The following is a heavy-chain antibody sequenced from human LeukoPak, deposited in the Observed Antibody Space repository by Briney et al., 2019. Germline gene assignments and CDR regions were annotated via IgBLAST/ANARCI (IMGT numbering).Heavy chain of an antibody. Sequence: SETLSLTCTVSGGSIGGYYWGWIRQPPGKGLEYIGFIFYSGTTNYNPSLKSRVTISVDRSKNHLSLKLSSVTAADTAVYYCARDVYYYDSSHSRAFDIWGQGTMVTVSS. CDR2: IFYSGTT. J-gene: IGHJ3*02. CDR3: ARDVYYYDSSHSRAFDI. V-gene: IGHV4-59*01. CDR1: GGSIGGYY. D-gene: IGHD3-22*01.